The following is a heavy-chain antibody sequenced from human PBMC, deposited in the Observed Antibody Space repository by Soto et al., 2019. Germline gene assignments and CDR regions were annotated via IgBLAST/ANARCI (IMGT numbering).Heavy chain of an antibody. Sequence: QVQLVESGGGVIQPGKSLRLSCSASGFAFSTYAMHWFRQAPGKGMEWVAVIWADGSRQFYADSVQGRFTVSRDNSQKPLFLQMNSLRVVDTALYYCVGGIGSCGVGDYWGQGTLVTVSS. CDR3: VGGIGSCGVGDY. CDR1: GFAFSTYA. J-gene: IGHJ4*02. CDR2: IWADGSRQ. D-gene: IGHD3-3*01. V-gene: IGHV3-33*08.